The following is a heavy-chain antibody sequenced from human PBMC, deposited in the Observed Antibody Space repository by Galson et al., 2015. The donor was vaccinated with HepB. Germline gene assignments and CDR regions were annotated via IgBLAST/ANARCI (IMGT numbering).Heavy chain of an antibody. CDR3: ARDHVVVRGVIITSYFDY. V-gene: IGHV3-30*04. J-gene: IGHJ4*02. Sequence: SLRLSCAASGFTFSSYAMHWVRQAPGKGLEWVAVISYDGSNKYYADSVKGRFTISRDNSKNTLYLQMNSLRAEDTAVYYCARDHVVVRGVIITSYFDYWGQGTLLTVSS. CDR2: ISYDGSNK. CDR1: GFTFSSYA. D-gene: IGHD3-10*01.